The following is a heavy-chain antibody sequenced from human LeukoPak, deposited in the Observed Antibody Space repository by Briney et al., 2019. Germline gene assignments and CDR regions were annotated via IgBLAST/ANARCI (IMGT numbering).Heavy chain of an antibody. D-gene: IGHD3/OR15-3a*01. CDR2: SDWDDDK. J-gene: IGHJ4*02. CDR3: ARLPGGTGNFLSYY. V-gene: IGHV2-70*04. Sequence: SGPTLVNPTQTLTLTCTFSGVSLTTSGMRVNWIRQPPGKALEWLARSDWDDDKYYSTSLRTRLTISRDSSKNLLVLTMTNMGPVDTATYYCARLPGGTGNFLSYYWGQGIPCTVSS. CDR1: GVSLTTSGMR.